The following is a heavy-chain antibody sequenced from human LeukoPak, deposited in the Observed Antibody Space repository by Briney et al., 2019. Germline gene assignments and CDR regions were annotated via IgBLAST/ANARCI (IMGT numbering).Heavy chain of an antibody. CDR2: IDTDGSIT. Sequence: GGSLTLSCSASGFTFSSYCMHWVRQASGKGLVWVSRIDTDGSITDYAPSVKGRFIISRDNAKNTLYLQMNSLRAEDTARYYCGRDLSGARDYWGQGTLLTVSS. CDR3: GRDLSGARDY. V-gene: IGHV3-74*01. J-gene: IGHJ4*02. D-gene: IGHD1-26*01. CDR1: GFTFSSYC.